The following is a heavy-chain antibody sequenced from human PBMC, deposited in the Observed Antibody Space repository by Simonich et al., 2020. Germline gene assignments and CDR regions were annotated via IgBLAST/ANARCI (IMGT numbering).Heavy chain of an antibody. D-gene: IGHD6-19*01. CDR1: GYTFTGSY. CDR3: ARELKGVPVGWGSQIDI. Sequence: QVQLVQSGAEVKKPGASVKVSCKASGYTFTGSYMHWGRKAPGKGLGVMGRINPNSGGTNYAQKFQGRVTMTRDTSISTAYMELSRLRSDDTAVYYCARELKGVPVGWGSQIDIWGQGTMVTVSS. CDR2: INPNSGGT. J-gene: IGHJ3*02. V-gene: IGHV1-2*06.